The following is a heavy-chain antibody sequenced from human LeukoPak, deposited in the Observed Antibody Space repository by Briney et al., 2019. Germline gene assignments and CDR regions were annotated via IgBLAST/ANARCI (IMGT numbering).Heavy chain of an antibody. J-gene: IGHJ4*02. Sequence: GGSLRLSCTASGFTFSSYWMHWVRQAPGKGLVWVSPINSDGGSTSYADFVKGRFIIFRDNAKNTLYLLMNSLRAEDTAVYYCARRIQGMAPYYFDYWGQGTLVTVAS. CDR2: INSDGGST. V-gene: IGHV3-74*01. CDR1: GFTFSSYW. CDR3: ARRIQGMAPYYFDY. D-gene: IGHD5-24*01.